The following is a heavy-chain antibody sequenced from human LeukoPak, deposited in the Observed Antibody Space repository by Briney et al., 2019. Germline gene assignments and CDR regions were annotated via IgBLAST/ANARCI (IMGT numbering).Heavy chain of an antibody. J-gene: IGHJ4*02. CDR2: IWHDGSNK. V-gene: IGHV3-30*02. Sequence: GGSLRLSCAASGVTFNIHGMHWVRLAPGKGLEWVAFIWHDGSNKYYTDSVKGRFPISRDNSANTVSLQMNSLRAKDTAVYYCALNNWDSRTKRRSYFDNWGQGTLVTVSS. CDR3: ALNNWDSRTKRRSYFDN. CDR1: GVTFNIHG. D-gene: IGHD1-1*01.